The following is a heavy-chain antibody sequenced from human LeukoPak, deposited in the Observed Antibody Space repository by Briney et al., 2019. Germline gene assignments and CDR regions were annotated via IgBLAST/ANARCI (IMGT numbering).Heavy chain of an antibody. Sequence: PGGSLRLSCAASGFTFDDYGMSWVRQAPGKGLEWVSGINWNGGSTGYADSVKGRFTISRDNAKNSLYLQMNSLRVEDTALYYCARDLYDSSGYPGHYWGQGTLVTVSS. J-gene: IGHJ4*02. V-gene: IGHV3-20*04. D-gene: IGHD3-22*01. CDR1: GFTFDDYG. CDR3: ARDLYDSSGYPGHY. CDR2: INWNGGST.